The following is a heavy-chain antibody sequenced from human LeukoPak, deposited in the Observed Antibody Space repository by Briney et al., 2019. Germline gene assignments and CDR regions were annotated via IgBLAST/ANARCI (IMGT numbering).Heavy chain of an antibody. J-gene: IGHJ5*02. V-gene: IGHV1-69*13. CDR1: GGTFSSYA. CDR2: IIPIFGTA. CDR3: ARRIAARPHYWFDP. D-gene: IGHD6-6*01. Sequence: GASVKVSCKASGGTFSSYAISWVRQAPGQGLEWMGGIIPIFGTANYAQKFQGRVTITADESTSTAYMELSSLRSEDTAVYYCARRIAARPHYWFDPWGQGTLVTVSS.